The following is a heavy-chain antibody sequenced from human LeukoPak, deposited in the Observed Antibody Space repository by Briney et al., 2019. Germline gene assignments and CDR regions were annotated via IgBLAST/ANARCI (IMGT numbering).Heavy chain of an antibody. Sequence: ASVKVSCKASGYTFTNYYIHWVRQAPGQGLEWMGVINPSGGSTSYAQMFQGRVTMTRDRSTTTLYMELSSLRSEDTAVYYCARVESWEHSGSSQDAFDIWGQGTMVTVSS. CDR3: ARVESWEHSGSSQDAFDI. V-gene: IGHV1-46*01. J-gene: IGHJ3*02. CDR2: INPSGGST. D-gene: IGHD1-26*01. CDR1: GYTFTNYY.